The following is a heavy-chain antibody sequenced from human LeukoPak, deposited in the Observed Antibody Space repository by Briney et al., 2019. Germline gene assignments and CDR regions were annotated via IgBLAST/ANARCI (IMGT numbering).Heavy chain of an antibody. CDR1: GGSFSGYY. V-gene: IGHV4-34*01. CDR3: ARGSASILDY. D-gene: IGHD6-6*01. Sequence: SETLSLTCAVYGGSFSGYYWSWIRQPPGKGLEWIGEINDSGSTNYNPPLKSRVTISVDTSKNQFSLKLSSVTAADTAVYYCARGSASILDYWGQGTLVTVSS. J-gene: IGHJ4*02. CDR2: INDSGST.